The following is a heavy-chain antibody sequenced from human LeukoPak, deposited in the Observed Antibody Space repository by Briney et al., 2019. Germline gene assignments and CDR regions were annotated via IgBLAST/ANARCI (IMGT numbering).Heavy chain of an antibody. V-gene: IGHV4-30-4*01. CDR3: ARHSGYERD. J-gene: IGHJ4*02. D-gene: IGHD5-12*01. CDR1: GGSITSGDYW. Sequence: SETLSLTRTVSGGSITSGDYWWSWVRQPPGKGLEWIGYIYPSGTTHYKTSLKSRLTISLDRSKNQFSLTLKSVTAADTAVYYCARHSGYERDWGQGTLVTVSS. CDR2: IYPSGTT.